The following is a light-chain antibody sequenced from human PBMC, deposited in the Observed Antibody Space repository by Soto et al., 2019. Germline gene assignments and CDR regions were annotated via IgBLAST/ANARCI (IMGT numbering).Light chain of an antibody. CDR2: AAS. CDR1: QGISSY. Sequence: IQLTQSPSSLSASVGDRVTITCRASQGISSYLAWYQQKPGKAPKLLIYAASTLQSGVPSRFSGSGSGTDFTLTISSLQPEYFATYYCQQLNSYPITFGQGTRLEIE. J-gene: IGKJ5*01. CDR3: QQLNSYPIT. V-gene: IGKV1-9*01.